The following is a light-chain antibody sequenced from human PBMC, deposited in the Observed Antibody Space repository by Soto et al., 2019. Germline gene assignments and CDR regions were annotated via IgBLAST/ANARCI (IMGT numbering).Light chain of an antibody. CDR2: KAS. CDR3: QKSYSTPRT. CDR1: QTISSW. J-gene: IGKJ2*01. V-gene: IGKV1-39*01. Sequence: DIQRTQSPSCLSPSVGDRVTITCRASQTISSWLAWYQQKPGKAPKLLIYKASTLKSGVPSRFSGSGSGTDFTLTISSLQPEDFATYFCQKSYSTPRTCGQGNKGDIK.